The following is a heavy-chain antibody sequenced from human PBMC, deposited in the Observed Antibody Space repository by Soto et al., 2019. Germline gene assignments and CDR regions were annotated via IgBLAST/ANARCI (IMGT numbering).Heavy chain of an antibody. CDR3: STISHYSDTGGYYYYYGMDV. Sequence: EVQLVESGGGLVQPGGSLRLSCAASGLTFANAWMSWVRQAPGKGLEWVGRIKSKNDGGTTDYAAPVKGRFTISRDDSKNTLYLQMNSLKTEDTAVYYCSTISHYSDTGGYYYYYGMDVWGQGTTVTVSS. D-gene: IGHD3-16*01. J-gene: IGHJ6*02. V-gene: IGHV3-15*01. CDR2: IKSKNDGGTT. CDR1: GLTFANAW.